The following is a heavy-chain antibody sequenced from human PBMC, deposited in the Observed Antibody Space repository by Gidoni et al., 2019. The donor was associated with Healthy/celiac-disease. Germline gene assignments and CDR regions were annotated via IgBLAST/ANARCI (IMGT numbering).Heavy chain of an antibody. CDR3: ARWGGGIFGGSVAHFDY. CDR2: IYSGGST. V-gene: IGHV3-53*02. J-gene: IGHJ4*02. Sequence: EVQLVETGGGLLQHGGSLRLSSAASGFPASRNYMGWVRQAPGKGLEWVSVIYSGGSTYYADSVKGRFTISRDNSKNTLYLQMNSLRAEDTAVYYCARWGGGIFGGSVAHFDYWGQGTLVTVSS. CDR1: GFPASRNY. D-gene: IGHD3-3*01.